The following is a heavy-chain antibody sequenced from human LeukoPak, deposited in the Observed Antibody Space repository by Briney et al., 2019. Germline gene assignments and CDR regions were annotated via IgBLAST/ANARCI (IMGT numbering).Heavy chain of an antibody. D-gene: IGHD6-25*01. CDR2: IGAYSGNT. Sequence: ASVTVSCKASGYTFTNYGITWVRQAPGQGLEWMGWIGAYSGNTNYAQNLQDRVTMTTNTSASTAYMELRSLTSDDTAVYYCARDRQGGFWGQGTLVTVSS. CDR3: ARDRQGGF. CDR1: GYTFTNYG. J-gene: IGHJ4*02. V-gene: IGHV1-18*01.